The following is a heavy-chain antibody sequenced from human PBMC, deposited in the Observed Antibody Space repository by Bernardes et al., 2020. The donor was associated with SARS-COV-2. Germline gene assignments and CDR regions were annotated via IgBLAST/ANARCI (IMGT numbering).Heavy chain of an antibody. D-gene: IGHD6-19*01. CDR3: AKDHLAVAGIYYYYYGMDV. CDR2: ISGSGGST. V-gene: IGHV3-23*01. J-gene: IGHJ6*02. CDR1: GFTFSSYA. Sequence: GGSLRLSCAASGFTFSSYAMSWVRQAPGKGLEWVSAISGSGGSTYYADSVKGRFTISRDNSKNTLYLQMNSLRAEDTAVYYCAKDHLAVAGIYYYYYGMDVWGQGTTVTVSS.